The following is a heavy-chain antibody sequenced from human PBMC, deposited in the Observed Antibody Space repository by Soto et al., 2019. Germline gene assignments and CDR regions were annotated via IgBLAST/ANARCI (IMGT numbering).Heavy chain of an antibody. V-gene: IGHV4-59*01. Sequence: SETLSLTCTVSGGSISSYYWSWIRQHPGKGLEWIGYIYYSGSTNYNPSLKSRVTISVDTSKNQFSLKLSSVTAADTAVYYCTRDGDGRMTTNPYYYYGMDVWGPGITVTVSS. CDR2: IYYSGST. CDR3: TRDGDGRMTTNPYYYYGMDV. CDR1: GGSISSYY. J-gene: IGHJ6*02. D-gene: IGHD2-21*02.